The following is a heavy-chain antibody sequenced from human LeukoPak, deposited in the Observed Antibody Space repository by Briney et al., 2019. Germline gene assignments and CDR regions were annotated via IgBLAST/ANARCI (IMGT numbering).Heavy chain of an antibody. CDR3: ARFYCSDGVCYIDY. V-gene: IGHV4-61*02. CDR2: VYTSGGT. D-gene: IGHD2-8*01. CDR1: GGSVSSGNYY. Sequence: SQTLSLTCTVSGGSVSSGNYYWSWIRQPARKGLECIGRVYTSGGTNYIPSLKSRITISVDTSKNQFSLRLSSVTAADTAVYYRARFYCSDGVCYIDYWGQGTLVTVSS. J-gene: IGHJ4*02.